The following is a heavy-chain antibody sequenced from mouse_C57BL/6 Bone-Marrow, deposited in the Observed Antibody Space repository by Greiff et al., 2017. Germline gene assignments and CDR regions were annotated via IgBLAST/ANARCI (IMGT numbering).Heavy chain of an antibody. V-gene: IGHV14-4*01. CDR3: TSIYYYGSSHFDY. CDR1: GFNIKDDY. J-gene: IGHJ2*01. CDR2: IDPENGDT. Sequence: VQLQQSGAELVRPGASVKLSCTASGFNIKDDYMHWVKQRPEQGLEWIGWIDPENGDTEYASKFQGKATITADTSSNTAYLQLSSLTSEDTAVYYCTSIYYYGSSHFDYWGQGTTRTVSS. D-gene: IGHD1-1*01.